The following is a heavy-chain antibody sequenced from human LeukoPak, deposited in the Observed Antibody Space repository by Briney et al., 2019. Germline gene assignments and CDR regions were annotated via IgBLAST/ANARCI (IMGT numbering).Heavy chain of an antibody. CDR3: ARGRPFGELLSLADY. CDR2: IYYSGST. D-gene: IGHD3-10*01. CDR1: GGSISSGGYY. Sequence: SQTLSLTCTVSGGSISSGGYYWSWIRQHPGKGLEWIGYIYYSGSTYYNPSLKSRVTISVDTSKNQFSLKLSSVTAADTAVYYCARGRPFGELLSLADYWGQGTLVTVSS. J-gene: IGHJ4*02. V-gene: IGHV4-31*03.